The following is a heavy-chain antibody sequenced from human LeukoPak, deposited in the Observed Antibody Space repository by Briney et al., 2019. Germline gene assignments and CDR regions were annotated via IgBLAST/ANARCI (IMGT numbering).Heavy chain of an antibody. CDR2: IYTSGST. CDR3: ASSGSFRQQLVK. J-gene: IGHJ4*02. CDR1: GGSISSGSYY. Sequence: SGTLSLTCTVSGGSISSGSYYWSWIRQPAGKGLEWIGRIYTSGSTNYNPSLKSRVTISVDTSKNQFSLKLSSVTAADTAVYYCASSGSFRQQLVKWGQGTLVTVSS. D-gene: IGHD6-13*01. V-gene: IGHV4-61*02.